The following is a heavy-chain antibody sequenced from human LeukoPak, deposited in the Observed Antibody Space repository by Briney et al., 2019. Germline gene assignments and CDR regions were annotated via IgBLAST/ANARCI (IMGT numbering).Heavy chain of an antibody. CDR2: ISSSSGHI. Sequence: GGSLRLSCAASGFTFSSYEMNWVRQAPGKGLECVSSISSSSGHIYYADSVKGRFTISRDNAKNSLYLQMNSLRADDTAVFYCARDRGGEFDYWGQGTLVTVSS. CDR1: GFTFSSYE. J-gene: IGHJ4*02. V-gene: IGHV3-21*01. CDR3: ARDRGGEFDY. D-gene: IGHD3-16*01.